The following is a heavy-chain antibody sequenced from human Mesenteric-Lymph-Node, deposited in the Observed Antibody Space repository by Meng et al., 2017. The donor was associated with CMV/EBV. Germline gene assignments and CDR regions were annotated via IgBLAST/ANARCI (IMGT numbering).Heavy chain of an antibody. J-gene: IGHJ4*02. CDR2: ISSSSSYI. Sequence: GGSLKLSCAASGFTFSSYSMNWVRQAPGKGLEWVSSISSSSSYIYYADSVKGRFTISRDNAKNSLYLQMNSLRAEDTAVYYCARDRPTPMARSSWWGGDYWGQGTLVTVSS. D-gene: IGHD6-13*01. V-gene: IGHV3-21*01. CDR3: ARDRPTPMARSSWWGGDY. CDR1: GFTFSSYS.